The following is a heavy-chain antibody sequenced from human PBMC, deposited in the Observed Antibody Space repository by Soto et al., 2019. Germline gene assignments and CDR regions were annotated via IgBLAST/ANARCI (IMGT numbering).Heavy chain of an antibody. Sequence: SETLSLTCTVSGGSISSSSYYWGWIRQPPGKGLEWIGSIYYSGSTYYNPSLKSRVTISVDTSKNQFSLKLSFVTAADTAVYYCAVPSYCSGGSCYLGAGNYYYYGMDVWGQGTTVTVSS. J-gene: IGHJ6*02. D-gene: IGHD2-15*01. V-gene: IGHV4-39*01. CDR1: GGSISSSSYY. CDR3: AVPSYCSGGSCYLGAGNYYYYGMDV. CDR2: IYYSGST.